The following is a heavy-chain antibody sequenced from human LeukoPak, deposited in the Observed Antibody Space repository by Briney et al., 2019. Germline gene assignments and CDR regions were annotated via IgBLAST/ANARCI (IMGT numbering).Heavy chain of an antibody. CDR2: IWYDGSNK. CDR3: ARGSYCSGGSCYYLDY. Sequence: PGRSLRLSCAASGFTFSSYGMHWVRQAPGKGLEWVAVIWYDGSNKYYADSVKGRLTISRDNSKNTLYLQMNSLRAEDTAVYYCARGSYCSGGSCYYLDYWGQGTLVTVSS. V-gene: IGHV3-33*01. J-gene: IGHJ4*02. CDR1: GFTFSSYG. D-gene: IGHD2-15*01.